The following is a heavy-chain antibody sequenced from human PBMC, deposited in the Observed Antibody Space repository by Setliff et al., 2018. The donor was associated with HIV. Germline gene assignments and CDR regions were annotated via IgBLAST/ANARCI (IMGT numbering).Heavy chain of an antibody. D-gene: IGHD1-7*01. CDR1: GLAVGANY. V-gene: IGHV3-53*01. Sequence: GSLRLSCAASGLAVGANYMSWVRQAPGKGLECVSIFYSGGSTYYSDSVKGRFTISRDKSKNSLYLQMNSLRAEDTAVYYCARDLWNYGIDSWGQGTLVTVSS. CDR2: FYSGGST. CDR3: ARDLWNYGIDS. J-gene: IGHJ5*01.